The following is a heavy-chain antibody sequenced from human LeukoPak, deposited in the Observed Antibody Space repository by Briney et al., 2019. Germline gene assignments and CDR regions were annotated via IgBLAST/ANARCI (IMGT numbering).Heavy chain of an antibody. CDR1: GGTFSSYA. V-gene: IGHV1-69*05. Sequence: ASVKVSCKASGGTFSSYAISWVRQAPGQGLEWMGGIIPIFGTANYAQEFQGRVTITTDESTSTAYMELSSLRSEDTAVYYCVTNSGYDQNFDYWGQGTLVTVSS. CDR2: IIPIFGTA. CDR3: VTNSGYDQNFDY. D-gene: IGHD5-12*01. J-gene: IGHJ4*02.